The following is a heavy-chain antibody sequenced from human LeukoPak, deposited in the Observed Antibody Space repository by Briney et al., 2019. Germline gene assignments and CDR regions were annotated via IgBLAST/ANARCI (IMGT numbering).Heavy chain of an antibody. CDR1: GFTFSSYS. J-gene: IGHJ4*02. Sequence: GGSLRLSCAASGFTFSSYSMNWVSQAPGKGLEWVSSISSSSYIYYADSVKGRFTISRDNAKNSLYLQMNSLSAEDTAVYYCARGDTAMGYGGYYFDYWGQGTLVTVSS. CDR2: ISSSSYI. V-gene: IGHV3-21*01. D-gene: IGHD5-18*01. CDR3: ARGDTAMGYGGYYFDY.